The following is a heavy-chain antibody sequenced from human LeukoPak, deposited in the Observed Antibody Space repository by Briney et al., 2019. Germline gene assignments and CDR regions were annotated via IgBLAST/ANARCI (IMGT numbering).Heavy chain of an antibody. CDR3: AKSNGYGLVDI. Sequence: SQTLSLTCAISGDSVSSNTAGWNWIRQSPSRGLEWLGRTYYRSKWYNDFAPSLRNRITINPDTSKNQFSLQLNSVTPEDTAVYYCAKSNGYGLVDIWGQGTMVTVSS. J-gene: IGHJ3*02. CDR1: GDSVSSNTAG. D-gene: IGHD3-10*01. CDR2: TYYRSKWYN. V-gene: IGHV6-1*01.